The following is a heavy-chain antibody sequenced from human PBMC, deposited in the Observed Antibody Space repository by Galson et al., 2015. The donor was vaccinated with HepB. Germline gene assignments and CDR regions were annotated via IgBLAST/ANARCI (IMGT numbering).Heavy chain of an antibody. CDR1: GYTFTSYA. V-gene: IGHV1-3*01. CDR3: ARVPLKGYCSSTSCYVYWFDP. CDR2: INAGNGNT. J-gene: IGHJ5*02. Sequence: SVKVSCKASGYTFTSYAMHWVRQAPGQRLEWMGWINAGNGNTKYSQKFQGRVTITRDTSASTAYMELSSLRSEDTAVYYCARVPLKGYCSSTSCYVYWFDPWGQGTLVTVSS. D-gene: IGHD2-2*01.